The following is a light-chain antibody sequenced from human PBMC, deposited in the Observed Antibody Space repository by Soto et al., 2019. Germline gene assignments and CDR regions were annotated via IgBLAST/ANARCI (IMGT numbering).Light chain of an antibody. V-gene: IGKV3-20*01. CDR1: QSVSSSY. J-gene: IGKJ2*01. CDR2: GAS. Sequence: EIVLTQSPGTLSLSPGERATLSCRASQSVSSSYLAWYQQKPGQAPRLLMYGASSRATGIPDRFSGSGSGTDFTLTISRLAPEDFAVYYCQQYASSPYTFGQGTKLEIK. CDR3: QQYASSPYT.